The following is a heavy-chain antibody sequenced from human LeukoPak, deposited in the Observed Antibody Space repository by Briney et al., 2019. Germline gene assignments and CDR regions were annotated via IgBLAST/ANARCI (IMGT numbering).Heavy chain of an antibody. Sequence: GGSLRLSCAASGFTFSSYSMNWVRQAQGKGLEWVSSISSSSSYIYYADSVKGRFTISRDNAKNSLYLQMNSLRAEDTAVYYCARDGSGYPEEGYYYYGMDVWGQGTTVTVSS. V-gene: IGHV3-21*01. D-gene: IGHD3-3*01. CDR3: ARDGSGYPEEGYYYYGMDV. J-gene: IGHJ6*02. CDR2: ISSSSSYI. CDR1: GFTFSSYS.